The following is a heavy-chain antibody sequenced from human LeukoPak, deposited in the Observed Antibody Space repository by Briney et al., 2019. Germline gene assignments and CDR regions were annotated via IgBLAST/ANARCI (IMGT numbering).Heavy chain of an antibody. J-gene: IGHJ5*02. CDR1: GGSISSSSYY. V-gene: IGHV4-39*01. Sequence: SETLSLTCTVSGGSISSSSYYWGWIRQPPGKGLEWIGSIYYSGSTSYNPSLKSRVTISVDTSKNQFSLKLSSVTAADTAVYYCASHNGAGDYDFWSGYYRGEDWFDPWGQGTLVTVSS. D-gene: IGHD3-3*01. CDR2: IYYSGST. CDR3: ASHNGAGDYDFWSGYYRGEDWFDP.